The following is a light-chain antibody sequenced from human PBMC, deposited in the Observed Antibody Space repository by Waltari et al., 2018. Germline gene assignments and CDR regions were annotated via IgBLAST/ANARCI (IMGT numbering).Light chain of an antibody. Sequence: EIVLTQSPDTLSLSPGDTATLPCRASQSVGSYLAWYQQKPGQPPRLLIYDASNRATGVPARFRGSGSGTDFTLTISSLEAEDFAVYYCQQRSNWTPHTFGQGARLEIK. V-gene: IGKV3-11*01. CDR2: DAS. CDR3: QQRSNWTPHT. J-gene: IGKJ2*01. CDR1: QSVGSY.